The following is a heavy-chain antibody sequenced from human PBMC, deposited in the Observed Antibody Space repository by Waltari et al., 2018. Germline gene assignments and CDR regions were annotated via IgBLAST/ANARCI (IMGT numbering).Heavy chain of an antibody. CDR2: TYFRGST. CDR1: RGYIVGYY. J-gene: IGHJ3*01. CDR3: ASVHYGGNSRHVAFDV. V-gene: IGHV4-59*01. Sequence: QVQLQESGPGLVKPSATLSLACTVSRGYIVGYYSVWVRLPPGKGLEWIGHTYFRGSTDYNPSLKRRVTISVDTFKKQFSLNLTSVTAADTAVYYCASVHYGGNSRHVAFDVWGQGTMVIVSS. D-gene: IGHD4-17*01.